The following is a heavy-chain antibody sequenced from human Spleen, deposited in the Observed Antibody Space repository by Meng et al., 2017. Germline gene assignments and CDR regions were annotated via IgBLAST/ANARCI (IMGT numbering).Heavy chain of an antibody. Sequence: GGSLRLSCEASGLSFRSYEVNWVRQAPGKGLEWVSYISSSGSTTYYADSVNGRFTISRDNAKNSLYLQMNSLRAEDTAVYYCARDLSNEGSYFYYGMDVWGQGTTVTVSS. CDR3: ARDLSNEGSYFYYGMDV. CDR2: ISSSGSTT. J-gene: IGHJ6*02. CDR1: GLSFRSYE. D-gene: IGHD3-10*01. V-gene: IGHV3-48*03.